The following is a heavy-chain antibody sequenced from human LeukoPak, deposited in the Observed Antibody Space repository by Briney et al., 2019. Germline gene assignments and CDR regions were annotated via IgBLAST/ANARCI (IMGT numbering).Heavy chain of an antibody. CDR2: MNPNSGNT. J-gene: IGHJ6*02. CDR1: GYTFTSYD. Sequence: ASVKVSCKASGYTFTSYDINWVRQATGQGLEWMGWMNPNSGNTGYAQKFQGRVTMTRNTSISTAYMELSSLRSEDTAVYYCARGQDYDILTGYYYYYGMDVWGQGTTVTVSS. D-gene: IGHD3-9*01. CDR3: ARGQDYDILTGYYYYYGMDV. V-gene: IGHV1-8*01.